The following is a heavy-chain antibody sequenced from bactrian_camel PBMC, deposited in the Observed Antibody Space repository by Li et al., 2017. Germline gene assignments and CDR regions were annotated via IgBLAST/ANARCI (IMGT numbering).Heavy chain of an antibody. CDR1: GDTSRIFS. Sequence: QVQLVESGGGSAQAGGSLTLSCEASGDTSRIFSMGWFRQAPGKQREGVVSIDRDGRATYADSVKGRFTIFLDNAKNTLDLQLNSLKPEDTAIYTCAARQKYGGNWCRDFDDYEYWGQGTQVTVS. D-gene: IGHD6*01. J-gene: IGHJ4*01. CDR3: AARQKYGGNWCRDFDDYEY. V-gene: IGHV3S53*01. CDR2: IDRDGRA.